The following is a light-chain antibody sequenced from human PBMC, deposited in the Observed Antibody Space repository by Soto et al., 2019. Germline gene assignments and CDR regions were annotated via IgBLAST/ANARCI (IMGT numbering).Light chain of an antibody. CDR3: QHYSGYSVT. J-gene: IGKJ3*01. V-gene: IGKV3-15*01. Sequence: EIVMTQSPATLSVSPGERATLSCRASQSVSTNLAWYQQKPGQAPRLLIYGASTRATGIPARFSGSGSGTEFSLTISSLQSEDFAVYYCQHYSGYSVTFGPGTRVDIK. CDR2: GAS. CDR1: QSVSTN.